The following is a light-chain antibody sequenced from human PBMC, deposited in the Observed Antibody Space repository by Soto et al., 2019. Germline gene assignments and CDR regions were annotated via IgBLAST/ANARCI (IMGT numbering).Light chain of an antibody. J-gene: IGKJ4*01. CDR1: QSVSSSY. CDR2: GAS. Sequence: EIVLTQSPGTLSLSPGERATLSCRASQSVSSSYLAWYQQKPGQAPRLLIYGASSRASDIPARFSGSGSGTDFTVTITRLEPEDFAVYYCQQYDSSPLACGGGTKVEIK. CDR3: QQYDSSPLA. V-gene: IGKV3-20*01.